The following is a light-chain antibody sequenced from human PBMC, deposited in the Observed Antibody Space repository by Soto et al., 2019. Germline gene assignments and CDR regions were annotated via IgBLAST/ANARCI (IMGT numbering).Light chain of an antibody. Sequence: ELVLTQSPATLSLSPGARATLSCRARQSLSSNFLAWYQQKPGQPPRLLIYDSSTRATGFPDRFSGNGSGTDFTLTIIRLEPEDCEVYDGQQYDISPWTFGQGTKVDIK. V-gene: IGKV3-20*01. CDR3: QQYDISPWT. CDR2: DSS. CDR1: QSLSSNF. J-gene: IGKJ1*01.